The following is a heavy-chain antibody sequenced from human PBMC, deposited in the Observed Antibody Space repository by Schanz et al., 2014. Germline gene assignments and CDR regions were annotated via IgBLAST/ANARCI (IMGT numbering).Heavy chain of an antibody. CDR1: GFTVNTNY. V-gene: IGHV3-53*01. D-gene: IGHD2-15*01. CDR3: ARACCRQENHYYYTGMDV. J-gene: IGHJ6*02. CDR2: MYINSGST. Sequence: EVQLVESGGGLIQPGGSLRLSCAVSGFTVNTNYMSWVRQAPGKGLEWISSMYINSGSTQYADSVKGRFTISRDNSKNTLYLQMNSLRGEDTAVYYCARACCRQENHYYYTGMDVWGQGTTVTVSS.